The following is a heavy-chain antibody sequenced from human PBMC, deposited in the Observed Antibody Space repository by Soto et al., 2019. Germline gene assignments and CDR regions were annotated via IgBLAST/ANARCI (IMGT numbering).Heavy chain of an antibody. J-gene: IGHJ4*02. CDR1: GFSLSTSGVG. CDR3: AHSRTYYDYVWGSYRLVDLPYFDY. CDR2: IYWNDDK. D-gene: IGHD3-16*02. V-gene: IGHV2-5*01. Sequence: SGPTLVNPTQTLTLTCTFSGFSLSTSGVGVGWIRQPPGKALEWRALIYWNDDKRYSPSLKSRLTITKDTSKNQVVLTMTNMDPVDTATYYCAHSRTYYDYVWGSYRLVDLPYFDYWGQGTLVTVSS.